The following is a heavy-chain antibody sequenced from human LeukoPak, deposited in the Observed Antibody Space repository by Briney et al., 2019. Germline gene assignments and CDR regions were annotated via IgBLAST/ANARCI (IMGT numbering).Heavy chain of an antibody. J-gene: IGHJ6*02. V-gene: IGHV1-8*01. D-gene: IGHD3-3*01. CDR2: MNPNSGNT. Sequence: ASVKVSCKASGYTFTSYDINWVRQATGQGFEWMGWMNPNSGNTGYAQKFQGRVTMTRNTSISTAYMELSSLRSEDTAVYYCARNLPLSTIFGVVISPGGMDVWGQGTTVTVSS. CDR1: GYTFTSYD. CDR3: ARNLPLSTIFGVVISPGGMDV.